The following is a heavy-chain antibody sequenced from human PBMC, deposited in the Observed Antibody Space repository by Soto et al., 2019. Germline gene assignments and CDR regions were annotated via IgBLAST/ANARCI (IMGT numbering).Heavy chain of an antibody. V-gene: IGHV5-51*01. CDR1: GYSFTSYW. D-gene: IGHD3-22*01. Sequence: PGESLKISCKGSGYSFTSYWIGWVRQMPGKGLEWMGIIYPGDSDTRYSPSFQGQVTISAGKSISTAYLQWSSLKASDTAMYYCARVRPPNYYDSSGYQVFDYWGQGTLVTVSS. J-gene: IGHJ4*02. CDR2: IYPGDSDT. CDR3: ARVRPPNYYDSSGYQVFDY.